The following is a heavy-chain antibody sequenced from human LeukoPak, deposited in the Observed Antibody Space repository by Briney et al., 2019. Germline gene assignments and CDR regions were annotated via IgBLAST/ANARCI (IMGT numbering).Heavy chain of an antibody. V-gene: IGHV3-30*02. J-gene: IGHJ4*02. Sequence: GGSLRLSCAASGFTFSSYGMHWVRQAPGKGLEWVAFIRYDGSNKYYADSVKGRFTISRDNSKNTLYLQMNSMRAEDTAAYYCASNILTGYYGCAGFDYWGQGTLVTVSS. CDR2: IRYDGSNK. D-gene: IGHD3-9*01. CDR1: GFTFSSYG. CDR3: ASNILTGYYGCAGFDY.